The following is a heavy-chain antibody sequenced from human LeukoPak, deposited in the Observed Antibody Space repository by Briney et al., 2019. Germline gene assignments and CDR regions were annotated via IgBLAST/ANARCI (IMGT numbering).Heavy chain of an antibody. J-gene: IGHJ4*02. CDR1: RFTFSRYG. V-gene: IGHV3-30*02. CDR2: IRFDGTTK. D-gene: IGHD2-15*01. Sequence: GGSLRLSCAASRFTFSRYGMHWVRRAPGKGLEWLAFIRFDGTTKYYADSARGRFTISRDNSKNSVYLQMSSLRAEDTAVYYCAKEIQDEYCSGAQNCLFEYWGQGTLVTVSS. CDR3: AKEIQDEYCSGAQNCLFEY.